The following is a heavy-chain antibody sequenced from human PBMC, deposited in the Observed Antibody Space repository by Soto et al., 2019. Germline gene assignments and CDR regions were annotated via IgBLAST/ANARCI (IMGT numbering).Heavy chain of an antibody. J-gene: IGHJ6*02. CDR2: IYYSGST. CDR1: GGSISSYY. CDR3: VGHYYGSGSYLYYYYYGMDV. D-gene: IGHD3-10*01. Sequence: QVQLQESGPGLVKPSETLSLTCTVSGGSISSYYWSWIRQPPGKGLEWIGYIYYSGSTNYNPSLKRRLTISVDTSKNQFSLKLSSVTAADTAGYYCVGHYYGSGSYLYYYYYGMDVWGQGTTVTVSS. V-gene: IGHV4-59*01.